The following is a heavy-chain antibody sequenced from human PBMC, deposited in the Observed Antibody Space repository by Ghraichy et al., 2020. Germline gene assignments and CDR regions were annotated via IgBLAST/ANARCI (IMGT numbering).Heavy chain of an antibody. CDR3: ARESDYDFWSGYLGYYYYYGMDV. Sequence: LSLTCAASGFTFSDHYMDWVRQAPGKGLEWVGRTRNKANSYTTEYAVSVKGRFTISRDDSKNSLYLQMNSLKTEDTAVYYCARESDYDFWSGYLGYYYYYGMDVWGQGTTVTVSS. CDR1: GFTFSDHY. CDR2: TRNKANSYTT. V-gene: IGHV3-72*01. D-gene: IGHD3-3*01. J-gene: IGHJ6*02.